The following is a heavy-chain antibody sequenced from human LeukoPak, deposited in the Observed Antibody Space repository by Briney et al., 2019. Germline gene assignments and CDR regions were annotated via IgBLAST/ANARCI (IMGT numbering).Heavy chain of an antibody. V-gene: IGHV4-59*01. CDR3: ARQSISGSSLSYFDY. CDR2: IYDSGST. D-gene: IGHD3-22*01. Sequence: LSETLSLTCTVSGGSISSYYWSWIRQPPGKGLEWIGYIYDSGSTNYNPSLKSRVTISVDTSKNQCSLKLSSVTAADTAVYYCARQSISGSSLSYFDYWGQGTLVNVSS. J-gene: IGHJ4*02. CDR1: GGSISSYY.